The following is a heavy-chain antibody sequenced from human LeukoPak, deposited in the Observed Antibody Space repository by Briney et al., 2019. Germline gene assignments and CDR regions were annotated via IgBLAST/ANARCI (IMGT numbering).Heavy chain of an antibody. J-gene: IGHJ4*02. CDR3: ARGSNSSSFRYYFDN. D-gene: IGHD6-6*01. CDR1: GFTFDDYA. V-gene: IGHV3-9*01. CDR2: ISWNSGSI. Sequence: GRSLRLSCAASGFTFDDYAMHWVRHAPGKGLEWVSGISWNSGSIGYADSVKGRFTISRDNAKNSLYLQMNSLRAEDTAVYYCARGSNSSSFRYYFDNWGQGTLVTVSS.